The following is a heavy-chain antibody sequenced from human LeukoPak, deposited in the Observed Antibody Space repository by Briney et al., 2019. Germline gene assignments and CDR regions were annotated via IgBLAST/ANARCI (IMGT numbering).Heavy chain of an antibody. CDR3: AGSGYSYGFYSWFDP. CDR1: GYSISSGYY. Sequence: PSETLSLTCTVSGYSISSGYYWGWIRQPPGKGLEWIGSIYHSGNTYYNPSLKSRVTISVDTSKNQFSLKLSSVTAADTAVYYCAGSGYSYGFYSWFDPWGQGTLVSVSS. D-gene: IGHD5-18*01. CDR2: IYHSGNT. V-gene: IGHV4-38-2*02. J-gene: IGHJ5*02.